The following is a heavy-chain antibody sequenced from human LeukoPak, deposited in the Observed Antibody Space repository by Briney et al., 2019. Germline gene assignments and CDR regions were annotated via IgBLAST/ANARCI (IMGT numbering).Heavy chain of an antibody. CDR1: GFTVSSNY. D-gene: IGHD6-19*01. J-gene: IGHJ6*02. CDR3: ARSLKQWLSYYYYGMDV. Sequence: GGSLRLSCAASGFTVSSNYMSWVRQAPGKGLEWVSVIYSGGSTYYADSVTGRFTISRDNSKNTLYLQMNSLRAEDTAVYYCARSLKQWLSYYYYGMDVWGQGTTVTVSS. V-gene: IGHV3-53*05. CDR2: IYSGGST.